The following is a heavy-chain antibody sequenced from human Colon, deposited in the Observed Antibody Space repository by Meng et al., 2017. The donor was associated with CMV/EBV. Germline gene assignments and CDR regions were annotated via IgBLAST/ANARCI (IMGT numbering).Heavy chain of an antibody. J-gene: IGHJ6*02. V-gene: IGHV1-18*01. CDR3: ARAHPLIPAASFDYGMDV. CDR1: GYTFTHHG. D-gene: IGHD2-2*01. CDR2: LSAYNGNT. Sequence: ASVKISCKAAGYTFTHHGIAWVRQAPGQGLEWMGWLSAYNGNTNYAQKLQGRVTMTTDTSTSTAYMELRGLRSDDTAVYYCARAHPLIPAASFDYGMDVWGQGTTVTVSS.